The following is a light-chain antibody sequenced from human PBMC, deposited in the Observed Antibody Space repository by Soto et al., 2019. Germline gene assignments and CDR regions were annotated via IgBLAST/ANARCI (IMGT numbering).Light chain of an antibody. V-gene: IGKV3-15*01. J-gene: IGKJ5*01. CDR2: VPS. Sequence: EIVMTQSPATLSVSPGERATLSCRASQSVSSNLAWYQQKPGQPPRLLIYVPSTRATGIPARFSGSGSGTEFTLTISILQSEDFAVYYCQQYNNWSTFGQGTRLEIK. CDR1: QSVSSN. CDR3: QQYNNWST.